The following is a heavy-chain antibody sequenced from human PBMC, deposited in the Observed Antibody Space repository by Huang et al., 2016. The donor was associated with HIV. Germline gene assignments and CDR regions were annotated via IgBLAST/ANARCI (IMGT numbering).Heavy chain of an antibody. CDR1: GGSISSSSYY. J-gene: IGHJ5*02. CDR2: IYHSGTT. V-gene: IGHV4-39*01. CDR3: AAHGRIVGIPAAPLRFDP. Sequence: QLQLQESGPGLVKPSETLSLTCTVPGGSISSSSYYWGWIRQPPGKGLEWIGSIYHSGTTYYNPSLKSRVTISVDTSRTQFSLKLGSVTAADTAVYYWAAHGRIVGIPAAPLRFDPWGQGTLVTVSS. D-gene: IGHD6-13*01.